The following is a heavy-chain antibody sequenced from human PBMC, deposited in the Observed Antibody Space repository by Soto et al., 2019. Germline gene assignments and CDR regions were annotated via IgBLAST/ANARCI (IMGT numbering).Heavy chain of an antibody. CDR1: GFTFSSYG. V-gene: IGHV3-30*18. CDR3: AKIVVVTLYGMDV. J-gene: IGHJ6*02. Sequence: GGSLRLSCAASGFTFSSYGMHWVRQAPGKGLEWVAVISYDGSNKYYADSVKGRFTISRDNSKNTLYLQMNSLRAEDTAVYYCAKIVVVTLYGMDVWGQGTTVTVSS. CDR2: ISYDGSNK. D-gene: IGHD2-15*01.